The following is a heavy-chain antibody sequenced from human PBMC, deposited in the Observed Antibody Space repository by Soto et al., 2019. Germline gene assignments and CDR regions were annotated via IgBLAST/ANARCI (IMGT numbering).Heavy chain of an antibody. V-gene: IGHV3-21*01. CDR1: GFIFSEYS. CDR3: AKYTHYSDRSAYHPPYYYGS. CDR2: ISGSSSHM. D-gene: IGHD3-22*01. J-gene: IGHJ4*02. Sequence: PGGSLRLSCKASGFIFSEYSMSWVRQAPGKGLEWVSSISGSSSHMYYADSLKGRFTISRDNAKNSLYLQMSGLRAEDAAVYFFAKYTHYSDRSAYHPPYYYGSWGQGILVTVSS.